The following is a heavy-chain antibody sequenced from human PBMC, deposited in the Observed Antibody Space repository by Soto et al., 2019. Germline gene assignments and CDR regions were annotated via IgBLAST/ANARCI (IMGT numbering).Heavy chain of an antibody. CDR3: ARDEYNNGRNWLNP. CDR1: GYTFSNSG. V-gene: IGHV1-18*01. CDR2: ISTYNGNT. J-gene: IGHJ5*02. Sequence: QVQLVQSGPEVKKPGASVKVSCKASGYTFSNSGFSWMRQAPGQGLEWMGWISTYNGNTNYAQKFQGRLSMTTDTSTSTAFMELRTLRSDDTAVYYCARDEYNNGRNWLNPWGQGTLFTVPS. D-gene: IGHD2-8*01.